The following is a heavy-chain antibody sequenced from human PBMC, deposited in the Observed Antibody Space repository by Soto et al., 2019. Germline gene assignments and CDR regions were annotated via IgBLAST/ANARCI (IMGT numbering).Heavy chain of an antibody. CDR2: IHSSGCST. D-gene: IGHD3-10*01. Sequence: ASVKLSCKFSGYTFTRYYMLWVRQAPGRGLEWMGIIHSSGCSTSYAQKLQGRVTMNRDTSTRTVYMAVRSLRSEDTAFYYCAREALGYGEYDALDIGGQGNMLTV. CDR3: AREALGYGEYDALDI. CDR1: GYTFTRYY. J-gene: IGHJ3*02. V-gene: IGHV1-46*01.